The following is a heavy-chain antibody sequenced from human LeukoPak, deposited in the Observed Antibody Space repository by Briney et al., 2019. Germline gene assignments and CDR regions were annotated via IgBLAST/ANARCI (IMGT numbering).Heavy chain of an antibody. J-gene: IGHJ4*02. V-gene: IGHV1-3*03. CDR2: INAGNGNT. D-gene: IGHD4/OR15-4a*01. Sequence: ASVKVSCKASGYTFTSYAMHWVRQAPGQRLEWMGWINAGNGNTKYSQEFQGRVTISRDTSASTAYMELSSLRSEDMAVYYCARRAGAYSHPYDYWGQGTLVTVSS. CDR1: GYTFTSYA. CDR3: ARRAGAYSHPYDY.